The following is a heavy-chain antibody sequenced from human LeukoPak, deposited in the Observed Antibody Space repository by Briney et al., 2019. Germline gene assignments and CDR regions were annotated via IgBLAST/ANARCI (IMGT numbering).Heavy chain of an antibody. CDR1: GFTFSDYS. V-gene: IGHV3-48*02. CDR2: ISSGSSTI. Sequence: PGGSLRLSCAASGFTFSDYSMNWVRQAPGKGLEWVSYISSGSSTIYYADSVKGRFTISRDNAKNSLWLQMNSLRDEDTAVYYCARGHGSGSYPYYFDFRGQGTLVTVSS. CDR3: ARGHGSGSYPYYFDF. D-gene: IGHD1-26*01. J-gene: IGHJ4*02.